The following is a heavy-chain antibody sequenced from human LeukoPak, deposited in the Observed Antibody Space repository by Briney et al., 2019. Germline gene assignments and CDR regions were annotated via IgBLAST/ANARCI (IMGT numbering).Heavy chain of an antibody. D-gene: IGHD5-18*01. CDR2: INHSGGT. Sequence: PSETLSLTCAVYGGSFSGYYWSWIRQPPGKGLEWIGEINHSGGTNYNPSLKSRVTISVDTSKNQFSLKLSSVTAADTAVYYCARVVRGYSYGYLYYFDYWGQGTLVTVSS. CDR3: ARVVRGYSYGYLYYFDY. CDR1: GGSFSGYY. V-gene: IGHV4-34*01. J-gene: IGHJ4*02.